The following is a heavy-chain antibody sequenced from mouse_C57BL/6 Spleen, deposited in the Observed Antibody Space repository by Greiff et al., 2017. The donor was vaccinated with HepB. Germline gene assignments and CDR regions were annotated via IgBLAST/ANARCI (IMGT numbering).Heavy chain of an antibody. Sequence: QVQLQQSGAELVKPGASVKMSCKASGYTFTSYWITWVKQRPGQGLEWIGDIYPGSGSTNYNEKFKSKATLTVDTSSSTAYMQLSSLTSEDSAVYYCARERAYLRYAMDYWGQGTSVTVSS. J-gene: IGHJ4*01. CDR1: GYTFTSYW. CDR2: IYPGSGST. CDR3: ARERAYLRYAMDY. V-gene: IGHV1-55*01. D-gene: IGHD2-10*01.